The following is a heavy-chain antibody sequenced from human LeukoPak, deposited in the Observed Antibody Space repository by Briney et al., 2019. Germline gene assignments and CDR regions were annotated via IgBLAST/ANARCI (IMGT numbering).Heavy chain of an antibody. CDR3: ARALVGATTHPFDY. Sequence: ASVKVSCKASGYAFTSYGISWVRQAPGQGLEWMGWISAYNGNTNYAQKLQGRVTMTTDTSTSTAYMELRSLRSDDTAVYYCARALVGATTHPFDYWGQGTLVTVSS. V-gene: IGHV1-18*01. CDR1: GYAFTSYG. CDR2: ISAYNGNT. J-gene: IGHJ4*02. D-gene: IGHD1-26*01.